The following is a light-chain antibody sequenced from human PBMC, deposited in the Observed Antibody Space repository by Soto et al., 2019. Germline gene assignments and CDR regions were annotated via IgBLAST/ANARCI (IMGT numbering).Light chain of an antibody. CDR1: TGAVTSGHY. CDR3: LVSYPAARV. V-gene: IGLV7-46*01. CDR2: DTN. Sequence: QAVVTQEPSLTVSPGGTVTLTCGSSTGAVTSGHYPFWFQQKPGQAPRTLIYDTNNKFSWTPARFSGSRVGDKAVLTLSGAQPEDEADYYCLVSYPAARVFGGGTKVTVL. J-gene: IGLJ2*01.